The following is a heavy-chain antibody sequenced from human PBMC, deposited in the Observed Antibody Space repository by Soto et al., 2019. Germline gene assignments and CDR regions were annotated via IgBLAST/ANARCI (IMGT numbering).Heavy chain of an antibody. D-gene: IGHD2-15*01. CDR3: ATDRGYCCGGSCYEH. J-gene: IGHJ4*01. Sequence: QVQLVQSGAEVKKPGSSVKVSCKASGGTFSSYTISWVRQAPGQGLEWMGRIIPILGIANYAQKFQGRVTITADKSTSTAYMELSSLRSEDTAVYYCATDRGYCCGGSCYEHWGHGTLVTVSS. CDR2: IIPILGIA. V-gene: IGHV1-69*02. CDR1: GGTFSSYT.